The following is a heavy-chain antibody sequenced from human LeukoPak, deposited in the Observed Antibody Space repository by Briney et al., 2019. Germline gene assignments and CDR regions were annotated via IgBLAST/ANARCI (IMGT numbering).Heavy chain of an antibody. J-gene: IGHJ4*01. Sequence: PGGSLRLSCAASGFTFSNSAMSWVRQAPGKGLEWVPTLSGSGITTYYADSVKGRFTISRDNSKNTLYLQMNSLRAEDTAVYYCAKGIYSGGWSYFDYWGHGTLVTVSS. CDR1: GFTFSNSA. V-gene: IGHV3-23*01. CDR2: LSGSGITT. CDR3: AKGIYSGGWSYFDY. D-gene: IGHD6-19*01.